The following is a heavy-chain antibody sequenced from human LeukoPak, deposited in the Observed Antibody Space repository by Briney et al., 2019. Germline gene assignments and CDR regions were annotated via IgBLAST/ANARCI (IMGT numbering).Heavy chain of an antibody. V-gene: IGHV1-2*02. CDR2: INPNSGGT. CDR3: AREVHDIVVVPAAILGY. J-gene: IGHJ4*02. Sequence: ASVKVSCKASGYTFTGYYMHWVRQAPGQGLEWMGWINPNSGGTNYAQKFQGRVTMTRDTSISTAYMELSRLRSDDTAVYCCAREVHDIVVVPAAILGYWGQGTLVTVSS. CDR1: GYTFTGYY. D-gene: IGHD2-2*01.